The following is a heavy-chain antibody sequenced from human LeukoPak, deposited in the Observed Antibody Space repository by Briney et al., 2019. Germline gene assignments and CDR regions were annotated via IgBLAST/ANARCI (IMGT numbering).Heavy chain of an antibody. CDR1: GGSISSYY. D-gene: IGHD3-22*01. CDR3: ARGHYYDSSGYPSGWFDP. CDR2: IYYSGST. J-gene: IGHJ5*02. V-gene: IGHV4-59*01. Sequence: KPSETLSLTCTVSGGSISSYYWSWIRQPPGKGLEWIGYIYYSGSTNYNPSLKSRVTISVDTSKNQFSLKLSSVTAADTAVYYCARGHYYDSSGYPSGWFDPWGQGTLVTVSS.